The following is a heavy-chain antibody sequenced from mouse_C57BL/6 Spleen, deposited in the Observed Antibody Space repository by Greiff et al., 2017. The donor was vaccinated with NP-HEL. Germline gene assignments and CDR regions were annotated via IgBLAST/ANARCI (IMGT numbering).Heavy chain of an antibody. D-gene: IGHD1-1*01. Sequence: QVQLQQSGAELARPGASVKMSCKASGYTFTSYTMHWVKQRPGQGLEWIGYINPSSGYTKYNQKFKDKATLTADKSSSTAYMQLSSLTSEDSAVYYCARSSTYYYGSRGYYAMDYWGQGTSVTVSS. CDR3: ARSSTYYYGSRGYYAMDY. V-gene: IGHV1-4*01. CDR2: INPSSGYT. CDR1: GYTFTSYT. J-gene: IGHJ4*01.